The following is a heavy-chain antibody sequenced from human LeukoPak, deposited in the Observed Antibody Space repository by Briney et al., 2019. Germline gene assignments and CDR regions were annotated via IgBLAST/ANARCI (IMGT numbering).Heavy chain of an antibody. J-gene: IGHJ4*02. Sequence: PGGSLRLSCAASGFTFSSYGMHWVRQAPGKGLEWVSAFSGSGGSTYYADSVKGRFTISRDNSKNTLYLQMNNLRAEDTAVYYCATSGLSRFGFWGQGALVTVSS. V-gene: IGHV3-23*01. CDR1: GFTFSSYG. CDR2: FSGSGGST. D-gene: IGHD2/OR15-2a*01. CDR3: ATSGLSRFGF.